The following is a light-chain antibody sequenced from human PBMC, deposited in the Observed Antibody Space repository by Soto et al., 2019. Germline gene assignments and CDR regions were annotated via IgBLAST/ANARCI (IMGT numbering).Light chain of an antibody. V-gene: IGKV3-20*01. CDR3: QQFGSPCT. CDR2: GAS. CDR1: QSVISSY. J-gene: IGKJ3*01. Sequence: EIVLTQSPGTLSLSPGERATLSCRASQSVISSYLAWYQHKPGQAPRRLIYGASTRATGNPDSFSGSGSGTDFTLTSGRLEPEDFAVYFCQQFGSPCTFGPGTKVDLK.